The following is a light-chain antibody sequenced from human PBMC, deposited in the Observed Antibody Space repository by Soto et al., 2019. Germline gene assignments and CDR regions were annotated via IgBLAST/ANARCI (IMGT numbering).Light chain of an antibody. J-gene: IGLJ1*01. CDR2: NVY. Sequence: QSVLTQPAPVSGSPGQSITISCTGTSSDVGAYNFVSWHQQHPGKAPKLMIYNVYDRPSGISYRFSGSKSGNTASLTISGLQGEDEADYYCSAYTVSRTYVFGTGTKAPS. CDR1: SSDVGAYNF. V-gene: IGLV2-14*03. CDR3: SAYTVSRTYV.